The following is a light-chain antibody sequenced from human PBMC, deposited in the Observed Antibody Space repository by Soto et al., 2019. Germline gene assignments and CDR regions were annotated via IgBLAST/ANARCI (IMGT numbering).Light chain of an antibody. CDR1: SSDIGGYNF. CDR2: EVR. Sequence: QLVLTQPASVSGSPGQSITISCTGTSSDIGGYNFVSWYQQHPGKAPKLMIYEVRHRPSGVSDRFSGSKSGNTASLTISGLQAEDEADYYCGSYTSSNTWVFGGGTKLTVL. CDR3: GSYTSSNTWV. J-gene: IGLJ3*02. V-gene: IGLV2-14*01.